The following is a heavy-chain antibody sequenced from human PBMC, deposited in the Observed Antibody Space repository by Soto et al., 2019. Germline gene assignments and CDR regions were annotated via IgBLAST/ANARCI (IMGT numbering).Heavy chain of an antibody. V-gene: IGHV3-49*05. CDR1: GFTFGDYA. CDR3: TRDRCCGDATGGDY. J-gene: IGHJ4*02. Sequence: EVQLVESGGGLVKPGRSLRLSCTASGFTFGDYAMSWFRQAPGKGLEWVGFIRSKAYGGTTEYAASVKGRFTISRDDSKSIAYLQMNSLKTEDTAVYYCTRDRCCGDATGGDYWGQGTLVTVSS. CDR2: IRSKAYGGTT. D-gene: IGHD1-1*01.